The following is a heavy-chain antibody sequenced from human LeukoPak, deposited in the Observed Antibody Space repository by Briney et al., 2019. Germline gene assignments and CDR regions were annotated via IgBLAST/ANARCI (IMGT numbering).Heavy chain of an antibody. D-gene: IGHD6-6*01. CDR3: ARGRSIAARPGYDYYYYMDV. V-gene: IGHV4-59*01. Sequence: PETLSLTCTVSGGSISSYYWSWIRQPPGKGLEWIGYIYYSGSTNYNPSLKSRVTISVDTSKNQFSLKLSSVTAADTAVYYCARGRSIAARPGYDYYYYMDVWGKGTTVTVSS. CDR1: GGSISSYY. J-gene: IGHJ6*03. CDR2: IYYSGST.